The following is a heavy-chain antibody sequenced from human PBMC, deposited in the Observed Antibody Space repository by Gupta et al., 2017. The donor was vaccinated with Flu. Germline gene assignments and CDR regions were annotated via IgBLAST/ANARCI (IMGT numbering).Heavy chain of an antibody. V-gene: IGHV1-2*02. J-gene: IGHJ4*02. Sequence: VRQAPGQGLEWMGWINPNSGGTNYAQKFQDRVTVTRDTSISTAYMDLSRLRSDDTAVYYCARGRIVGGGVDYWGQGTLVTVSS. CDR2: INPNSGGT. D-gene: IGHD1-26*01. CDR3: ARGRIVGGGVDY.